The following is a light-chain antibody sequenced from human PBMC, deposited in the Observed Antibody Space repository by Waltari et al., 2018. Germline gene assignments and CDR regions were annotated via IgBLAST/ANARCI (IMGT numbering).Light chain of an antibody. CDR3: MQALQTPLT. J-gene: IGKJ4*01. V-gene: IGKV2-28*01. CDR2: LGS. CDR1: QSLLHSNGYNY. Sequence: DIVMTQSPLSLPVTPGEPASISCRSSQSLLHSNGYNYLDWYLQKPGQSPQLLIYLGSNRASGVPYRVSGSGSGTDFTLKISRVEAEDVGVYYCMQALQTPLTFGGGTKVEIK.